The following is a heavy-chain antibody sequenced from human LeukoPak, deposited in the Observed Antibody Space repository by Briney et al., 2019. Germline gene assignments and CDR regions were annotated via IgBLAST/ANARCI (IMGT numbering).Heavy chain of an antibody. CDR1: GYTLTSYG. D-gene: IGHD3-22*01. V-gene: IGHV1-18*01. Sequence: VASVKVSCKASGYTLTSYGISWVRQAPGQGLEWMGWISAYNGNTNYAQKLQGRVTMTTDTSTSTAYMELRSLRSDDTAVYYCARDPSSLASYYYDSSGYDYAFDIWGQGTMVTVSS. CDR3: ARDPSSLASYYYDSSGYDYAFDI. J-gene: IGHJ3*02. CDR2: ISAYNGNT.